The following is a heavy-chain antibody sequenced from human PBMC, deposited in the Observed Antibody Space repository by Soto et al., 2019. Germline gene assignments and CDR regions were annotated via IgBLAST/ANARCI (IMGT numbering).Heavy chain of an antibody. CDR3: AKAGGIAVPGTLLDY. J-gene: IGHJ4*02. CDR1: GFTFSSYA. CDR2: ISGTGSST. D-gene: IGHD6-19*01. Sequence: EVQLLESGGGSVQPGGSLRLSCAASGFTFSSYAMSWVRQAPGKGLEWVSAISGTGSSTNYADSVEGRFTISRDNSKNTLYLQMSSLRAEDTAVYYCAKAGGIAVPGTLLDYWGQGTLVTVSS. V-gene: IGHV3-23*01.